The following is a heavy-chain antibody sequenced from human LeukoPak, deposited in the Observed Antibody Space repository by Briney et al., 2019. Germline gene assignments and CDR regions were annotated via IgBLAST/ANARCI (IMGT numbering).Heavy chain of an antibody. Sequence: SETLSLTCTVSGGSISSYYWSWIRQPPGKGLEWIGYIYYSGSTNYNPSLKSRVTISVDTSKNQFSLKLSSVTAADTAVCYCARARERDYGMDVWGQGTTVTVSS. CDR3: ARARERDYGMDV. D-gene: IGHD3-10*01. V-gene: IGHV4-59*01. CDR2: IYYSGST. J-gene: IGHJ6*02. CDR1: GGSISSYY.